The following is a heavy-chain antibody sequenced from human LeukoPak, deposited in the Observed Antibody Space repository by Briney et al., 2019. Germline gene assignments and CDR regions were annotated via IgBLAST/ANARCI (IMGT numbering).Heavy chain of an antibody. CDR1: GFSVSNNY. V-gene: IGHV3-53*01. Sequence: GGSLRLSCEVSGFSVSNNYMSWVRQAPGKGLEWVSVMSDDGSTHCADSVKGRFIVSRDNSKNTFYLQMNSVRVEDTAVYYCARDGGRSGCAHWGQGAVATVSS. D-gene: IGHD3-3*01. J-gene: IGHJ4*02. CDR3: ARDGGRSGCAH. CDR2: MSDDGST.